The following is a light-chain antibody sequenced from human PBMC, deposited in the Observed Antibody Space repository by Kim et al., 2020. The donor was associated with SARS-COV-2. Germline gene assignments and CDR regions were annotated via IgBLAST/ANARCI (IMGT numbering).Light chain of an antibody. CDR3: QQYNYWPPWT. Sequence: SPGERATLSCRASQSIRADLAWYQQKSGQAPRLLIDDASTRATGVPARFTGSGSGTDFTLTINGLQSEDFTMYYCQQYNYWPPWTFGQGTKLEI. J-gene: IGKJ1*01. V-gene: IGKV3-15*01. CDR2: DAS. CDR1: QSIRAD.